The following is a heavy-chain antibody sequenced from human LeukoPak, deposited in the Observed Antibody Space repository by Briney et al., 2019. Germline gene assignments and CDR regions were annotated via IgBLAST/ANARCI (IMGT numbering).Heavy chain of an antibody. J-gene: IGHJ4*02. CDR2: INHSGST. Sequence: SETLSLTCAVYGGSFSGYYWSWICQPPGKGLEWIGEINHSGSTNYNPSLKSRVTISVDTSKNQFSLKLSSVTAADTAVYYCARGQGLSMPLDYWGQGTLVTVSS. D-gene: IGHD3-16*02. V-gene: IGHV4-34*01. CDR1: GGSFSGYY. CDR3: ARGQGLSMPLDY.